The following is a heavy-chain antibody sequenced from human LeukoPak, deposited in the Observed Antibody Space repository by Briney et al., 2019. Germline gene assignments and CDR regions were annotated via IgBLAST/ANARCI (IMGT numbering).Heavy chain of an antibody. CDR2: INSDGSST. CDR3: ARVILGSRVFDY. CDR1: GFTFSSYW. J-gene: IGHJ4*02. D-gene: IGHD3-16*02. V-gene: IGHV3-74*01. Sequence: PGGSLRLSCAASGFTFSSYWMHWVRQAPGKGLVWVSRINSDGSSTSYADSVKGRFTISRDNAKNTLYLQMNSLRAEDTDVYYCARVILGSRVFDYWGQGTLVTVSS.